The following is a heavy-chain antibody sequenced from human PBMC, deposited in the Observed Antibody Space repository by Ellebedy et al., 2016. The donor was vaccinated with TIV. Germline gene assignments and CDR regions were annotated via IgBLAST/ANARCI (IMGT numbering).Heavy chain of an antibody. V-gene: IGHV3-7*01. J-gene: IGHJ3*02. CDR3: ATDGSYGDFRSPAHAFET. CDR2: INQDESQR. D-gene: IGHD4-17*01. CDR1: GFSFSSYW. Sequence: GGSLRLSCVASGFSFSSYWMSWVRQAPGRGLEWVANINQDESQRYYVDSVEGRFTISRDNTESSLYLQMNSLRAEDTALYYCATDGSYGDFRSPAHAFETWGQGTMVSVSS.